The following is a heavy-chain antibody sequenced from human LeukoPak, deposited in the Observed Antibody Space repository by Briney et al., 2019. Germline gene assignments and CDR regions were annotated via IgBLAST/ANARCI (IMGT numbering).Heavy chain of an antibody. CDR1: GFTFSRYN. J-gene: IGHJ4*02. CDR3: ARDGITMRILEY. V-gene: IGHV3-21*01. Sequence: GGSLRLSCATSGFTFSRYNMNWVRQAPGKGLEWVSSITSSSIYKYYADSMKGRFTISRDNAKNSLYLQMVSLRAEDTAVYYCARDGITMRILEYWGQGTLVTVSS. CDR2: ITSSSIYK. D-gene: IGHD3-10*01.